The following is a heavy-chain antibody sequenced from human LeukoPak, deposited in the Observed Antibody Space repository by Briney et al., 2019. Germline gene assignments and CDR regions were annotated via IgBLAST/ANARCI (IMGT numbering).Heavy chain of an antibody. CDR2: ISGSGGST. V-gene: IGHV3-23*01. CDR3: AKDIMIVVVITDYYFDY. J-gene: IGHJ4*02. Sequence: GGSLRLSCAASGFTFSSYAMSWVRQAPGKGLEWVSAISGSGGSTYYADCVKGRFTISRDNSKNTLYLQMNSLRAEDTAVYYCAKDIMIVVVITDYYFDYWGQGTLVTVSS. D-gene: IGHD3-22*01. CDR1: GFTFSSYA.